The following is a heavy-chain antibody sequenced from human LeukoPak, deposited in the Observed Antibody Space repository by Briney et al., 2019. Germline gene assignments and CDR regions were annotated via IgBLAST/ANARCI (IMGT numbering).Heavy chain of an antibody. J-gene: IGHJ6*03. CDR1: GYTFTSYG. Sequence: ASVKVSCKASGYTFTSYGISWVRQATGQGLEWMGWMNPNSGNTGYAQKFQGRVTITRNTSISTAYMELSSLRSEDTAVYYCARVSPAMAYYYYYYMDVWGKGTTVTVSS. CDR3: ARVSPAMAYYYYYYMDV. D-gene: IGHD5-18*01. CDR2: MNPNSGNT. V-gene: IGHV1-8*03.